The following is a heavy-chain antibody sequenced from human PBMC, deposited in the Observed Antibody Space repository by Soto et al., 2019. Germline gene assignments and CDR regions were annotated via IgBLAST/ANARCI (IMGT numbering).Heavy chain of an antibody. CDR2: IWYDGSNK. Sequence: SGGSLRLSCAASGFTFSSYGMHWVRQAPGKGLEWVAVIWYDGSNKVYADSVKGRFTISRDNSKNTLYLQMNSLRAEDTAVYYCARDLSGDYGALDTSGQGTMVTVSS. J-gene: IGHJ3*02. CDR1: GFTFSSYG. CDR3: ARDLSGDYGALDT. D-gene: IGHD4-17*01. V-gene: IGHV3-33*01.